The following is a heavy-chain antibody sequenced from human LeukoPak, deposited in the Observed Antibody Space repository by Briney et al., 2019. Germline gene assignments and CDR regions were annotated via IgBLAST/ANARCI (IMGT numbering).Heavy chain of an antibody. J-gene: IGHJ4*02. Sequence: GGSLRLSCAASGLTFSDYYMIWIRQAPGKGLEWVSAVSGSGGSTYYADSVKGRFTISRDNSKNTLYVQMNSLRAEDTAVYYCAKRYCSSTSCSFFDFWGQGTLVTVSS. D-gene: IGHD2-2*01. CDR3: AKRYCSSTSCSFFDF. V-gene: IGHV3-23*01. CDR2: VSGSGGST. CDR1: GLTFSDYY.